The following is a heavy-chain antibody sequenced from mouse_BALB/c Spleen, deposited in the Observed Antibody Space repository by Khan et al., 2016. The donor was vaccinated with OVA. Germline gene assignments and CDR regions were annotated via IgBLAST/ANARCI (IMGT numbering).Heavy chain of an antibody. V-gene: IGHV1-18*01. CDR2: INPKNGVT. CDR3: ARDAGRY. J-gene: IGHJ4*01. CDR1: GYTFTEYT. Sequence: VQLQQSGPELVKPGASVKISCKTSGYTFTEYTLHWVKQSHGKSLEWIGVINPKNGVTSYNQKFKGKATRTVDKSSSTAYMEFRSLTSEDSAVYYCARDAGRYWGQGTSVTVSS. D-gene: IGHD3-3*01.